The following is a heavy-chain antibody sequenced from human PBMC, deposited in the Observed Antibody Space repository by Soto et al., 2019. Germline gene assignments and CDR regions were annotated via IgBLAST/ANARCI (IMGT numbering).Heavy chain of an antibody. CDR2: IYYSGST. J-gene: IGHJ3*02. Sequence: SETLSLASTVSCGSIGSYYGRWVRPPPGKGLEWIGYIYYSGSTTYNPSLKSRVTISVDTSKNQFSLKLSSVTAADTAVYYCARDGTSPHDAFDIWGQGTMVTVSS. D-gene: IGHD1-26*01. CDR3: ARDGTSPHDAFDI. CDR1: CGSIGSYY. V-gene: IGHV4-59*01.